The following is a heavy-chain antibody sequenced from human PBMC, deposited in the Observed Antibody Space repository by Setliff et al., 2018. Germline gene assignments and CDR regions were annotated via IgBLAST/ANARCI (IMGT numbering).Heavy chain of an antibody. CDR1: GFTVSSNY. V-gene: IGHV3-53*01. D-gene: IGHD4-17*01. Sequence: GGSLRLSCAASGFTVSSNYMSWVRQAPGKGLEWVSVTYASGATNYADSVKGRFTISRDNSRNTLYLQMNSLRAEDTASYYCARDPNGDYVGAFDPWGQGILVTVSS. J-gene: IGHJ5*02. CDR2: TYASGAT. CDR3: ARDPNGDYVGAFDP.